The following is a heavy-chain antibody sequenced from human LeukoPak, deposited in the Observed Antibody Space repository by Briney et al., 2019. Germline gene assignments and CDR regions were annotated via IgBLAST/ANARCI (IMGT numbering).Heavy chain of an antibody. Sequence: GGSLRLSCEASGFSFSTYSMNWVRQAPGKGLEWVSSISSSSSYIYYADSVKGRFTISRDNAKNSLYLQMNSLRAEDTAVYYCARGRSGYSAFDPWGQGTLVTVSS. D-gene: IGHD5-12*01. CDR3: ARGRSGYSAFDP. J-gene: IGHJ5*02. CDR1: GFSFSTYS. V-gene: IGHV3-21*01. CDR2: ISSSSSYI.